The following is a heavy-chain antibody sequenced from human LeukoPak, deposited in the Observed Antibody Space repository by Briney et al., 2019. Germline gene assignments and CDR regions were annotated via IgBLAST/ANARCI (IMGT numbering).Heavy chain of an antibody. V-gene: IGHV3-74*01. CDR2: INSDGSST. J-gene: IGHJ4*02. D-gene: IGHD4-17*01. Sequence: GGSLRLSCAASGFTFSSYWMHWVRHAPGKGLVWGSRINSDGSSTNYADSVKGRFTISRDNAKNTLYLQMNSLRAEDTAVYYCATYGDYGYYWGQGTLVTVSS. CDR1: GFTFSSYW. CDR3: ATYGDYGYY.